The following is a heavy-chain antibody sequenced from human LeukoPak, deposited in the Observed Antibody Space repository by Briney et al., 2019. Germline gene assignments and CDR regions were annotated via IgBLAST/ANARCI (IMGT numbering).Heavy chain of an antibody. CDR3: AKTRGSNNVFDI. CDR1: GFTFSSYA. V-gene: IGHV3-23*01. D-gene: IGHD1-26*01. J-gene: IGHJ3*02. CDR2: ISGSGGST. Sequence: GGSLRLSCAAAGFTFSSYAMNWVRQAPGKGMEWDSGISGSGGSTYYADSVKGRFTISRDNSNNTLYLQMNSLRAEDTAVYYCAKTRGSNNVFDIWGQGTMVTVSS.